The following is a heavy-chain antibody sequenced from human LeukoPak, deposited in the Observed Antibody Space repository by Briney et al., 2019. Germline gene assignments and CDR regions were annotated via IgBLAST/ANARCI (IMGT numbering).Heavy chain of an antibody. Sequence: ASVTVSCKASGYTFTGYYMYWVRQAPGQGLEWMGWINPNSGGTNYAQKFQGRVTMARDTSISTAYMELSRLRSDDTAVYYCARDGSLYYYYMDVWGKGTTVTVSS. V-gene: IGHV1-2*02. D-gene: IGHD2-15*01. CDR2: INPNSGGT. CDR1: GYTFTGYY. J-gene: IGHJ6*03. CDR3: ARDGSLYYYYMDV.